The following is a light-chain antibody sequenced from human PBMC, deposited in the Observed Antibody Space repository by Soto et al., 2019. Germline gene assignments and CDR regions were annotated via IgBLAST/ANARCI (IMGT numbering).Light chain of an antibody. Sequence: SYELTQPPSVSVAPGQTARITCGGDNVGSQTVHWYQQKPGQAPVVVIYYDNDRPSGIPERFSASNAGDTATLTISRVEAGDEAYYYCQVRDASSDLYVFGTGTKVTVL. CDR1: NVGSQT. CDR2: YDN. V-gene: IGLV3-21*04. CDR3: QVRDASSDLYV. J-gene: IGLJ1*01.